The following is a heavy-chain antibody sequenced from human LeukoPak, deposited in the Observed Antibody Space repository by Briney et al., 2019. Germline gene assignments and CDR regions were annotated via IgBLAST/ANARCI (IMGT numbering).Heavy chain of an antibody. CDR1: GFTFSTYA. V-gene: IGHV3-23*01. J-gene: IGHJ4*02. D-gene: IGHD6-13*01. CDR2: ISGSGGTT. Sequence: GGSLRLSCAVSGFTFSTYAMSWVRQAPGKGLEWVSTISGSGGTTYYADSVRGRFTISRDNSKNTLYLQMNSLRAEDTAVYYCAKDRANIAASSHFDYWGQGTLVTVSS. CDR3: AKDRANIAASSHFDY.